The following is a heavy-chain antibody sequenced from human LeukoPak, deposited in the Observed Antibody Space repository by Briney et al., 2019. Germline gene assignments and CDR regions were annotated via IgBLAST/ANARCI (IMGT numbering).Heavy chain of an antibody. D-gene: IGHD6-19*01. J-gene: IGHJ4*02. CDR1: GFTFSSYG. CDR3: ARGGGWYDY. Sequence: GSLRLSCAASGFTFSSYGMHWIRQPPGKGLEWIGYIYYSGSTNYNPSLKSRVTISVDTSKNQFSLKLSSVTAADTAVYYCARGGGWYDYWGQGTLVTVSS. V-gene: IGHV4-59*01. CDR2: IYYSGST.